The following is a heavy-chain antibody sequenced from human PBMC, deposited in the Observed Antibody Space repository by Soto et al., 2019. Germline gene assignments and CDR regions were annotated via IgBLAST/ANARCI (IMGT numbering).Heavy chain of an antibody. V-gene: IGHV1-58*01. Sequence: SVKVPCKASGFSFTSSALQWVRQARGQRLEWIGWIVVGSGNTNYAQKFQERVTITRDMSTSTAYMELSSLRSEDTAVYYCAADDGYSSGTGYYGMDVWGQGTTVTVSS. CDR2: IVVGSGNT. CDR3: AADDGYSSGTGYYGMDV. CDR1: GFSFTSSA. D-gene: IGHD5-18*01. J-gene: IGHJ6*02.